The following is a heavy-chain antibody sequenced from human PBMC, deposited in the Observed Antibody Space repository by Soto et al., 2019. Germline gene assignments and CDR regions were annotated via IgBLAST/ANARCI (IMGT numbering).Heavy chain of an antibody. CDR2: VKSKNDGGTT. J-gene: IGHJ4*02. V-gene: IGHV3-15*07. Sequence: GGSLRLSCAASGFTFSNAWINWVRQAPGKGLEWVGRVKSKNDGGTTDFAAPVKGRFAISRDDSKNMVYLEMNSLQTEDTAINYCTTDSYFTSIIVRFDYWSQGTLVTVSS. CDR3: TTDSYFTSIIVRFDY. D-gene: IGHD3-22*01. CDR1: GFTFSNAW.